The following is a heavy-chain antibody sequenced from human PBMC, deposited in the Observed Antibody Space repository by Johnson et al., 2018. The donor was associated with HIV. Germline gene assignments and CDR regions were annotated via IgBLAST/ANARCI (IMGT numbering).Heavy chain of an antibody. Sequence: VQLVESGGGLVQPGRSLRLSCAASGFTFDDYAMHWVRQAPGKGLEWVANIKQDGIEKYYVDSVKGRFTISRDNAKNTLYLQMNSLRAEDTAVYYCAKDLRTTGAFDIWGQGTMVTVSS. CDR1: GFTFDDYA. CDR3: AKDLRTTGAFDI. J-gene: IGHJ3*02. CDR2: IKQDGIEK. D-gene: IGHD1-1*01. V-gene: IGHV3-7*01.